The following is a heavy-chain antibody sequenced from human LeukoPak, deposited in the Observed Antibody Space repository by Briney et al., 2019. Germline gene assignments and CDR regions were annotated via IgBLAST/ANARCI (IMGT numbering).Heavy chain of an antibody. D-gene: IGHD6-13*01. J-gene: IGHJ4*02. V-gene: IGHV4-59*01. CDR3: ARGMTAAAGTGVDY. Sequence: KTSETLSLTCTVSGGSISSYYWSWIRQPAGKGLEWIGYIYYSGSTNYNPSLKSRVTISVDTSKNQFSLKLSSVTAADTAVYYCARGMTAAAGTGVDYWGQGTLVTVSS. CDR1: GGSISSYY. CDR2: IYYSGST.